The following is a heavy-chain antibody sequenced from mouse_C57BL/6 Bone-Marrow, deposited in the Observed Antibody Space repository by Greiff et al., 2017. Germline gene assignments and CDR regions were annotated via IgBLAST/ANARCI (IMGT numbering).Heavy chain of an antibody. Sequence: QVQLKESGPGLVAPSQSLSITCTVSGFSLTSYGVHWVRQPPGKGLEWLVVIWSDGSTTYNSALKSRLSISKDNSKSQVFLKMNSLQTDDTAMYYCARHGDGYYGYFDDWGQGTTLTVSS. CDR1: GFSLTSYG. CDR2: IWSDGST. CDR3: ARHGDGYYGYFDD. D-gene: IGHD2-3*01. V-gene: IGHV2-6-1*01. J-gene: IGHJ2*01.